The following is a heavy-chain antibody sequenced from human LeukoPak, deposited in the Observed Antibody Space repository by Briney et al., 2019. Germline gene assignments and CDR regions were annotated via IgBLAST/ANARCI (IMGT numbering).Heavy chain of an antibody. CDR3: AKAYIAVAGPNWFDP. V-gene: IGHV3-30*18. Sequence: GRSLRLSCAASGFTFSSYGMHWVRQAPGKGLEWVAVISYDGSNKYYADSVKGRFTISRDNSKNTLYLQMNSLRAEDTAVYYCAKAYIAVAGPNWFDPWGQGTLVTVSS. CDR2: ISYDGSNK. J-gene: IGHJ5*02. D-gene: IGHD6-19*01. CDR1: GFTFSSYG.